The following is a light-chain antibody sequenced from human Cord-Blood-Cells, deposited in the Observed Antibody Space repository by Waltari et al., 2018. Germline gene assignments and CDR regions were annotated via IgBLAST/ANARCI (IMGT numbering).Light chain of an antibody. CDR2: DVS. V-gene: IGLV2-14*01. J-gene: IGLJ1*01. Sequence: QSALTQPASVSGSPGQSITLPCTGTSSDVGGYNYVSWNQQHPGKAPKLMIYDVSNRPSGVSNRFSGSKSGNTASLTISGLQAEDEADYYCSSYTSSSTLVFGTGTKVTVL. CDR1: SSDVGGYNY. CDR3: SSYTSSSTLV.